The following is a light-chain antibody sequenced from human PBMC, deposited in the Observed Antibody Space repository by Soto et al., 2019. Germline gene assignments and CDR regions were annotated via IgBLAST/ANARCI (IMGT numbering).Light chain of an antibody. CDR3: QQDNSYSPPFT. CDR1: QSISSW. J-gene: IGKJ3*01. V-gene: IGKV1-5*03. Sequence: DIQMTQSPSTLSASVGDRVTITCRASQSISSWLAWYQQKPGKAPKVLIYKASSLESGIPSRFSGSRSGKEFTLTLTSLQPDDFAPYYCQQDNSYSPPFTFGPGTKVDIK. CDR2: KAS.